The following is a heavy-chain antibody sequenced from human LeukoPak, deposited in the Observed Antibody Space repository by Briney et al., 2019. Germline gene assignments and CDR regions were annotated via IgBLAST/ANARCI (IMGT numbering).Heavy chain of an antibody. J-gene: IGHJ4*02. D-gene: IGHD6-13*01. CDR2: IYYSGST. Sequence: SETLSLTCTVSGGSISTYYWNWIRQPPGKGLEWIGNIYYSGSTNYNPSLKSRVTISVDTSKNQFSLKLSSVTAADTAVYHCAKVGQPVESSWYDYWGQGTLVTVSS. V-gene: IGHV4-59*08. CDR1: GGSISTYY. CDR3: AKVGQPVESSWYDY.